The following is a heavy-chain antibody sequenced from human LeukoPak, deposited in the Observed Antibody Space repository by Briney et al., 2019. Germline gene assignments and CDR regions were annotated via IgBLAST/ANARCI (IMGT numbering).Heavy chain of an antibody. CDR2: ISGSGGIT. CDR1: GYTFNSYA. V-gene: IGHV3-23*01. J-gene: IGHJ4*02. Sequence: GESLRLSCAVSGYTFNSYALGWVRQAPGKGLEWVSIISGSGGITYYANSVKGRFTISRDSSKNTMYMQMNSLRVEGTAVYYCARGGSQPITMHVFDYWGQGTLVSVSS. D-gene: IGHD3-10*01. CDR3: ARGGSQPITMHVFDY.